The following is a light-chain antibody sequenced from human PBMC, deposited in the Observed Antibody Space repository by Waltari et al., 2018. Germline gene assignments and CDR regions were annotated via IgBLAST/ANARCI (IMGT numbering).Light chain of an antibody. J-gene: IGLJ3*02. Sequence: QLVLTQSPSASASLGASVRLTCTLDSGHSSNIIAWHQQQPEKVPRYLMKVNRDGSHSKGDEIPDRFTGSGAGAERYRTIASVQSDDEADYDCQTGGHGTWVFGGGTKLTVL. CDR3: QTGGHGTWV. V-gene: IGLV4-69*01. CDR1: SGHSSNI. CDR2: VNRDGSH.